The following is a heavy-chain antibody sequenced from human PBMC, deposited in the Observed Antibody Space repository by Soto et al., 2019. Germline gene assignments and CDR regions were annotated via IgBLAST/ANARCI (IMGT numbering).Heavy chain of an antibody. V-gene: IGHV3-23*01. D-gene: IGHD3-22*01. CDR2: ISGSGSTI. CDR3: AKVFYYYDSSGYYYFDY. Sequence: GGSLRLSCAASGFTFSSYAVSWVRQSPGKGPEWISSISGSGSTIYYADSVKGRFTISRDNSKNTLYLQMSSLRAEDTAVYYCAKVFYYYDSSGYYYFDYWGQGTLVTVS. CDR1: GFTFSSYA. J-gene: IGHJ4*02.